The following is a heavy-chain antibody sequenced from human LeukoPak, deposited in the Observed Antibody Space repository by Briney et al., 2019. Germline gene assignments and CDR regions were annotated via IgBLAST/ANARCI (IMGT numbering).Heavy chain of an antibody. Sequence: ASVTVSCKPSGYPFTTWEINWVRQAAGQGLEWMGWVHPNGGNTAYAQKFQGRVTMTRDTSISTAYMELSGLTSDDTAVYFCARGPRNDPWGQGTLVTVPS. J-gene: IGHJ5*02. CDR2: VHPNGGNT. CDR3: ARGPRNDP. CDR1: GYPFTTWE. D-gene: IGHD1-14*01. V-gene: IGHV1-8*01.